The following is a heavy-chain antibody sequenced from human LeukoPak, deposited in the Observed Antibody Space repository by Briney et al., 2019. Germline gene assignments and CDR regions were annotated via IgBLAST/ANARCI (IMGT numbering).Heavy chain of an antibody. CDR2: IYYSGST. D-gene: IGHD5-18*01. CDR1: GGSISSYY. J-gene: IGHJ4*02. V-gene: IGHV4-59*08. CDR3: ARQRYSYGGTTTIFDY. Sequence: PSETLSLTCTVSGGSISSYYWSWIRQPPGKGLEWIGCIYYSGSTNYKPSLKSRVTISVDTSKNQFSLKLSSVTAADTAVYYCARQRYSYGGTTTIFDYWGQGTLVTVSS.